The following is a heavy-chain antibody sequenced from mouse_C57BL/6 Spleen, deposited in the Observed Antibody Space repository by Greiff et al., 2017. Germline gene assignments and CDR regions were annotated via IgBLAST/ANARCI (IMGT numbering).Heavy chain of an antibody. Sequence: QVQLQQPGAELVKPGASVKLSCKASGYTFTSYWMQWVKQRPGQGLEWIGEIDPSDSYTNYNQKFKGKATLTEDTSSSTAYMQRSSLTSEDSAVYYCARPLSGYWGQGTTLTVSS. V-gene: IGHV1-50*01. CDR2: IDPSDSYT. J-gene: IGHJ2*01. D-gene: IGHD3-2*02. CDR1: GYTFTSYW. CDR3: ARPLSGY.